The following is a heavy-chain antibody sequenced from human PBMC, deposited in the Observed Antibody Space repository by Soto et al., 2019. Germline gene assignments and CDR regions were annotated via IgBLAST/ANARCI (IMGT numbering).Heavy chain of an antibody. CDR3: ARGGIGGWYGGVYYYYYYMDV. J-gene: IGHJ6*03. D-gene: IGHD6-19*01. CDR1: GYTFAIYG. V-gene: IGHV1-18*01. Sequence: ASVKVSCKASGYTFAIYGISWVRQAPGQGLEWMGWISAYNGNTNYAQKLQGRVTMTTDTSTSTAYMELRSLRSDDTAVYYCARGGIGGWYGGVYYYYYYMDVRGKGTTVTVSS. CDR2: ISAYNGNT.